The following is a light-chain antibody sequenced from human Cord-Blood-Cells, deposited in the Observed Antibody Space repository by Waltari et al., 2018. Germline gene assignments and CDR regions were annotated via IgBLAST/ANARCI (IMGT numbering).Light chain of an antibody. V-gene: IGKV1-39*01. CDR2: AAS. CDR1: QSISSY. J-gene: IGKJ1*01. Sequence: DIKMTQSPSSLSASVGDRVTITCRASQSISSYLNWYQQKPGKAPKLLIYAASSLQSWVPSRFSGSGSGTDFTLTISSLQPEDFATYYCQQSYSTPRTFGQGTKVEIK. CDR3: QQSYSTPRT.